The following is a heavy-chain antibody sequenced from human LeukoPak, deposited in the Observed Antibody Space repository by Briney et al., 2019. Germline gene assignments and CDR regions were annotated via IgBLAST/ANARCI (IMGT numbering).Heavy chain of an antibody. V-gene: IGHV4-34*01. J-gene: IGHJ4*02. Sequence: SETLSLTCAVYGGSFSGYYWSWIRQPPGKGLEWIGEINHSGSTNYNPSLKSRVTISVDTSKNQFSLKLSSVTAADTAVYYCACIMITFGGVIVDYWGQGTLVTVSS. CDR1: GGSFSGYY. D-gene: IGHD3-16*02. CDR2: INHSGST. CDR3: ACIMITFGGVIVDY.